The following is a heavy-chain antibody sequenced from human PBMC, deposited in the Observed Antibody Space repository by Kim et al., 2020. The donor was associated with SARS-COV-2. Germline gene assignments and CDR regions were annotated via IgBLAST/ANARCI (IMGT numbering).Heavy chain of an antibody. CDR2: IYYSGST. V-gene: IGHV4-59*13. D-gene: IGHD5-12*01. CDR3: ARVRATYHRKAYYFDY. Sequence: SETLSLTCTVSGGSISSYYWSWIRQPPGKGLEWIGYIYYSGSTNYNPSLKSRVTISVDTSKNQFSLKLSSVTAADTAVYYCARVRATYHRKAYYFDYWGQGTLVTVSS. CDR1: GGSISSYY. J-gene: IGHJ4*02.